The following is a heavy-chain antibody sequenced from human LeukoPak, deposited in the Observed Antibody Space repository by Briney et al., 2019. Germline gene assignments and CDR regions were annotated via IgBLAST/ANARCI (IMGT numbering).Heavy chain of an antibody. J-gene: IGHJ6*03. Sequence: SETLSLTCTVSGGSISSYYWSWIRQPPGKGLEWIGYIHYSGSTNYKSSLKSRVTISVDTSKNQFSLKLSSVTAADTAVYYCARTTEGGYTYDYFYYYYMDVWGKGTSVTISS. CDR3: ARTTEGGYTYDYFYYYYMDV. CDR1: GGSISSYY. CDR2: IHYSGST. D-gene: IGHD5-18*01. V-gene: IGHV4-59*01.